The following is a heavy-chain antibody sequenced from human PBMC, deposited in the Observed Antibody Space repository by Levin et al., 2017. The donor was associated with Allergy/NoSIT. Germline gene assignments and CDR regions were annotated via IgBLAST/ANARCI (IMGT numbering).Heavy chain of an antibody. CDR1: GYTFTGYY. CDR2: INPNSGGT. D-gene: IGHD1-26*01. CDR3: ARQWELLSEYFYH. V-gene: IGHV1-2*02. Sequence: ASVKVSCKASGYTFTGYYIHWVRQAPGQGPEWMGWINPNSGGTKYAQKFQGRVTMTRDRSISTAYMELSRLRSDDTAVYYCARQWELLSEYFYHWGQGTLVTVSS. J-gene: IGHJ1*01.